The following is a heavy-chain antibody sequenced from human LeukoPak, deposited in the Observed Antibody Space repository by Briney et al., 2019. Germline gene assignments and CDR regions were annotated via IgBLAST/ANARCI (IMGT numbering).Heavy chain of an antibody. Sequence: ETGGSLRLSCAASGFTFSSYGMHWVRQAPGKGLEWVAVISYDGSNKYYADSVKGRFTISRDNSKNTLYLQMNSLRAEDTAVYYCAKPFDPLGYYFDYWGQGTLVTVPS. CDR2: ISYDGSNK. D-gene: IGHD7-27*01. J-gene: IGHJ4*02. CDR3: AKPFDPLGYYFDY. CDR1: GFTFSSYG. V-gene: IGHV3-30*18.